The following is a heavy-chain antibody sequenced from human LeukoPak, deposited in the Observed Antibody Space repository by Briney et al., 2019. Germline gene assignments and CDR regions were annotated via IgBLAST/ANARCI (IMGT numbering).Heavy chain of an antibody. D-gene: IGHD3-22*01. V-gene: IGHV3-64D*06. J-gene: IGHJ4*02. CDR2: IAYNGRST. CDR3: MKASSGFYYSD. CDR1: GFTFSDYA. Sequence: GGSLRLSCSASGFTFSDYAMNWVRQAPGKGLEYVSAIAYNGRSTYYADSMKGRFTISRDNSKNTLYLQMSSLRVEDTAVYYCMKASSGFYYSDWGQGTLVTVSS.